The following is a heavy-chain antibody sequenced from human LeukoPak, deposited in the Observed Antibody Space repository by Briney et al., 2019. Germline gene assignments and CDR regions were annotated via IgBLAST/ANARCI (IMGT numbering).Heavy chain of an antibody. V-gene: IGHV1-2*02. CDR1: GYTFTGYY. D-gene: IGHD1-26*01. CDR3: ARGVGSTAVLDH. Sequence: ASVKVSCKASGYTFTGYYIFRMRQAPGQGLEWMGWINPKNGTTKYAQKSQGRVTLTRDTSISTAYMEISRVTYDDTAVYFCARGVGSTAVLDHWGQGTLVTVSS. CDR2: INPKNGTT. J-gene: IGHJ4*02.